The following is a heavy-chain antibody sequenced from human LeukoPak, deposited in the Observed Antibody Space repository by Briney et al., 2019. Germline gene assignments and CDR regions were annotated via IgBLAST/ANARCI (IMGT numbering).Heavy chain of an antibody. CDR2: IYYSGST. J-gene: IGHJ5*02. CDR1: GGSISSNSYY. D-gene: IGHD1-26*01. Sequence: SETLSLTCTVSGGSISSNSYYWDWIRQPPGKGLEWIGSIYYSGSTYYNPSLKSRVTISVDTSKNQFSLKLSSVTAADTAVYYCARDLGGSYSSETWFDPWGQGTLVTVSS. V-gene: IGHV4-39*02. CDR3: ARDLGGSYSSETWFDP.